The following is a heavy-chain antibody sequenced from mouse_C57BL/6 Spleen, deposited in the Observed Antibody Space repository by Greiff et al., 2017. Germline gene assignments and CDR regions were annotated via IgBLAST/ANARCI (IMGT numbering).Heavy chain of an antibody. CDR2: INPNNGGT. V-gene: IGHV1-18*01. Sequence: VQLKQSGPELVKPGASVTIPCKASGYTFTDYNMDWVKQSHGKSLEWIGDINPNNGGTTYNQKFKGKATLTVDKSSSTAYMELRSLTSEDTAVYYCARGDYGGYFDVWGTGTTVTVSS. CDR1: GYTFTDYN. CDR3: ARGDYGGYFDV. J-gene: IGHJ1*03. D-gene: IGHD1-1*01.